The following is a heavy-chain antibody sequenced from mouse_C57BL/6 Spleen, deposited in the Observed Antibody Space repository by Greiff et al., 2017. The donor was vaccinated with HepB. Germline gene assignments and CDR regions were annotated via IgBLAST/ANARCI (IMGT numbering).Heavy chain of an antibody. J-gene: IGHJ4*01. CDR1: GFTFSSYA. CDR2: ISSGGDYI. Sequence: EVQLQESGEGLVKPGGSLKLSCAASGFTFSSYAMSWVRQTPEKRLEWVAYISSGGDYIYYADTVKGRFTISRDNARNTLYLQMSSLKSEDTAMYYCTRSDVYYYGSSYRDYYAMDYWGQGTSVTVSS. D-gene: IGHD1-1*01. V-gene: IGHV5-9-1*02. CDR3: TRSDVYYYGSSYRDYYAMDY.